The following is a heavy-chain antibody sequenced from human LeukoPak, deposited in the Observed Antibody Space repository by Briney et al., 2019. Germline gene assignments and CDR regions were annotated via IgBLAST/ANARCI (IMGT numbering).Heavy chain of an antibody. CDR1: GYTFGNYG. J-gene: IGHJ5*02. D-gene: IGHD5/OR15-5a*01. V-gene: IGHV1-18*01. Sequence: ASLKVSCKASGYTFGNYGISWVRQAPGQGLEWLGWVSAYNGNTNYAQKFQGRVTMTTDTSTGIAYMELKSLRSDDTAVYYCARAGGVSFVARWFDPWGQGSLVTVSS. CDR3: ARAGGVSFVARWFDP. CDR2: VSAYNGNT.